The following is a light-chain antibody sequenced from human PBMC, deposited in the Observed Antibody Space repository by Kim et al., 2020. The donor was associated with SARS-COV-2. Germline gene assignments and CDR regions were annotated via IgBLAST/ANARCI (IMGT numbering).Light chain of an antibody. CDR1: QSISSD. Sequence: DIQMTQSPSSLSASVGDRVTITCRASQSISSDLNWYQQKPGKAPKLLIYAASSLQSGVPSRFSGSGSGTDFTLTISSLQPEDFATYSCQQSYNTPFTFGPGTKVDIK. J-gene: IGKJ3*01. CDR3: QQSYNTPFT. CDR2: AAS. V-gene: IGKV1-39*01.